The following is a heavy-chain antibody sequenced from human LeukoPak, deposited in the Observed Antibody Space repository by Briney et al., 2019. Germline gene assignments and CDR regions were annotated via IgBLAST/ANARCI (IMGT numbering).Heavy chain of an antibody. CDR3: ARGPGYYDSSGYYRFDY. D-gene: IGHD3-22*01. V-gene: IGHV3-23*01. CDR2: ISGSGPST. J-gene: IGHJ4*02. Sequence: PGGSLRLSCAASGFTFQNYAMSWVRQAPGKGLEWASSISGSGPSTDYADSVKGRFTISRDKAKNTLYLQMNSLRAEDTAVYYCARGPGYYDSSGYYRFDYWGQGTLVTVSS. CDR1: GFTFQNYA.